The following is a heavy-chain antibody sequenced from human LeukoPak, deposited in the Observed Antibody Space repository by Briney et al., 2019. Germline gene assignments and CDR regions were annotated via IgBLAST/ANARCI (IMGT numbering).Heavy chain of an antibody. CDR3: ARDHCSSTSCYLSAYYFDY. D-gene: IGHD2-2*01. Sequence: GGSLRLSCAASGFTFSSYWMHWVRQAPGRGLVWVSRIDSDGSSTTYADSVKGRFTISRDNAKNTLYLQMNSLRAEDTAVYYCARDHCSSTSCYLSAYYFDYWGQGTLVTVSS. CDR1: GFTFSSYW. CDR2: IDSDGSST. J-gene: IGHJ4*02. V-gene: IGHV3-74*01.